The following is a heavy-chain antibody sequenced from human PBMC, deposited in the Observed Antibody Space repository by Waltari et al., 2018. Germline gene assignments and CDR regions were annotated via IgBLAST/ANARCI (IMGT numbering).Heavy chain of an antibody. Sequence: QVQLQQSGPGLVKPSQTLSLTCATPGDTASRNSPPSNWIRQSPSRGLAWLGRTYYRSKWYNDYAVSVKSRITINPDTSKNQFSLQLNSVTPEDTAVYYCARGWYKDDYWGQGTLVTVSS. CDR2: TYYRSKWYN. J-gene: IGHJ4*02. CDR3: ARGWYKDDY. CDR1: GDTASRNSPP. D-gene: IGHD6-19*01. V-gene: IGHV6-1*01.